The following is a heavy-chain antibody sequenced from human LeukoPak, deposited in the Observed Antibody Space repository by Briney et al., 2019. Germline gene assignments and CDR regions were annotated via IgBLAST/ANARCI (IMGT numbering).Heavy chain of an antibody. V-gene: IGHV3-33*08. J-gene: IGHJ4*02. D-gene: IGHD3-22*01. CDR3: AREQYYYDSSGYSSTFYFDY. CDR2: IWYDGSNK. CDR1: GFTFSSYA. Sequence: PGGSLRLSCAASGFTFSSYAMPWVRQAPGKGLEWVAVIWYDGSNKYYADSVKGRFTISRDNSKNTLYLQMNSLRAEDTAVYYCAREQYYYDSSGYSSTFYFDYWGQGTLVTVSS.